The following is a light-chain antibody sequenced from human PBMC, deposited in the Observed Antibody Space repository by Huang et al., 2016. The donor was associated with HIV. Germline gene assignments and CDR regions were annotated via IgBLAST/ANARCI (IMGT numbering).Light chain of an antibody. J-gene: IGKJ1*01. Sequence: DIQMTQSPSSLSASVGGRITVTCRASQSISSYLNWYQQRPGSAPKLLIYATSSLQRGVPSRFSGRGTGTTFILTISDLQPEDFGTYYCQQTYTTPWTFGQGTKVEVK. CDR2: ATS. CDR3: QQTYTTPWT. CDR1: QSISSY. V-gene: IGKV1-39*01.